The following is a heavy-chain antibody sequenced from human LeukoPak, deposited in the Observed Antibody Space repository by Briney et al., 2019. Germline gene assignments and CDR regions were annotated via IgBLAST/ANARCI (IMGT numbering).Heavy chain of an antibody. J-gene: IGHJ5*02. CDR3: ARACSGGICYSDNWFDP. Sequence: ASVKVSCKASGYTFTSYYMHWVRQAPGQGLEWMGIINPSGGSTSYAQKFQGRVTMTRDTSITTAYMELSSLKSDDTAVYYCARACSGGICYSDNWFDPRGQGTLVTVSS. CDR2: INPSGGST. CDR1: GYTFTSYY. D-gene: IGHD2-15*01. V-gene: IGHV1-46*01.